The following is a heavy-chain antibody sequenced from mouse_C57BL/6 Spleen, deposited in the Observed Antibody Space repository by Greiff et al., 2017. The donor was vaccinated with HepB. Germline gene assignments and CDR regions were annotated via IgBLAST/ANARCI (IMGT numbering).Heavy chain of an antibody. CDR1: GYAFSSSW. D-gene: IGHD1-1*01. J-gene: IGHJ2*01. V-gene: IGHV1-82*01. CDR2: IYPGDGDT. CDR3: ARKFITTVGYYFDY. Sequence: VQLQQSGPELVKPGASVKISCKASGYAFSSSWMNWVKQRPGKGLEWIGRIYPGDGDTNYNGKVKGKATLTAYKSSSTAYMQLSSLTSEDSAVYFCARKFITTVGYYFDYWGQGTTLTVSS.